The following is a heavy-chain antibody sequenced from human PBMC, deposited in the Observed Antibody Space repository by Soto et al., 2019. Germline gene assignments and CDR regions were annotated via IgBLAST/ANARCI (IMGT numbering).Heavy chain of an antibody. CDR1: GFTFRSYA. CDR3: AREYCNGRSCYYLDY. J-gene: IGHJ4*01. V-gene: IGHV3-30-3*01. D-gene: IGHD2-15*01. CDR2: ISYDGSNK. Sequence: GGSLRLSCAASGFTFRSYAMHWVRQAPGKGLEWVAVISYDGSNKYYADSVKGRFTISRDNSKNTLYLQMNSLRTEDTAVYYCAREYCNGRSCYYLDYWGQGTPVTVSS.